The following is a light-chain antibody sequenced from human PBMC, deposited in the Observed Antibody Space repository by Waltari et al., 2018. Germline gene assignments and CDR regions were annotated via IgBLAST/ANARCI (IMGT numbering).Light chain of an antibody. CDR2: GAS. V-gene: IGKV3-15*01. J-gene: IGKJ4*01. CDR3: QQYNNWPPLT. Sequence: EIVMTQSSATLSVSPGEGATLSCRASQSVSRNLAWYQQKPGQAPRLLISGASTRATGIPARFSGSGSGTEFTLTISSLQSEDFAVYYCQQYNNWPPLTFGGGTKVEIK. CDR1: QSVSRN.